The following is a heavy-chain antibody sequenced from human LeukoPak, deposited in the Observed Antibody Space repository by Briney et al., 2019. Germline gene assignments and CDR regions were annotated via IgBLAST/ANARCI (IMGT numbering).Heavy chain of an antibody. V-gene: IGHV3-21*01. CDR3: AKVDRGDYSSSPVTYYNYYMNV. Sequence: GGSLRLSCAVSGFTFSYYSMNWVRQAPGRGLEWVSCISSSSSLIFYSDSVRGRFTISRDNAKNLLYLHMNSLRVEDTAVYYCAKVDRGDYSSSPVTYYNYYMNVWGKGTTVTVSS. CDR1: GFTFSYYS. J-gene: IGHJ6*03. CDR2: ISSSSSLI. D-gene: IGHD6-13*01.